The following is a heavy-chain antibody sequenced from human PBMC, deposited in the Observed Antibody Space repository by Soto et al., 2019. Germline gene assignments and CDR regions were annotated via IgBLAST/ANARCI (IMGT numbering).Heavy chain of an antibody. D-gene: IGHD3-9*01. Sequence: SETLSLTCTVSGGVTNGHYWSWIRQPPGKGLEWIAFIYYSGTTKYNPSLKSRVTISVDTSMNHFSLKLSSVTAADTAVYYCTRGPTGYYGATDFWGQGALVTVSS. J-gene: IGHJ4*02. V-gene: IGHV4-59*11. CDR1: GGVTNGHY. CDR3: TRGPTGYYGATDF. CDR2: IYYSGTT.